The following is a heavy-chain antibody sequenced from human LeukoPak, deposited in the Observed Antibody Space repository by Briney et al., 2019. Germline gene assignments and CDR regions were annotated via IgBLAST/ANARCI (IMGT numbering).Heavy chain of an antibody. V-gene: IGHV4-31*03. J-gene: IGHJ3*02. CDR2: IYYSGST. CDR3: ARDRITYDAFDI. Sequence: PSETLSLTCTVSGGSISSGGYYWSWIRQHPGKGLEWIGYIYYSGSTYYNPSLKSRVTISVDTSKNQFSPKLSSVTAADTAVYYCARDRITYDAFDIWGQGTMVTVSS. D-gene: IGHD3-10*01. CDR1: GGSISSGGYY.